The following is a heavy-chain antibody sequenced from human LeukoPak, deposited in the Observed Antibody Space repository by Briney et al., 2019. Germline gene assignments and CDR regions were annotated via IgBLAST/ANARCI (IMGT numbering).Heavy chain of an antibody. Sequence: SETLSLTCAVYGGSFSGYYWSWIRQPPGKGLEWIGEINHSGSTNYNPSLKSRVTISVDTSKNQFSLKLSSVTAADTAVYYCARLPDEYSSSWDDDYWGQGTLVTVSS. CDR1: GGSFSGYY. CDR2: INHSGST. V-gene: IGHV4-34*01. J-gene: IGHJ4*02. D-gene: IGHD6-13*01. CDR3: ARLPDEYSSSWDDDY.